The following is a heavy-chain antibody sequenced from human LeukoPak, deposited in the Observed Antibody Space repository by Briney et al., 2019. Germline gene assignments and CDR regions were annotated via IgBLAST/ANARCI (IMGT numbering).Heavy chain of an antibody. D-gene: IGHD6-13*01. Sequence: GASVKVSCMVSGYTLGELSIHWVRQGPGKGLEWMAGFVLEDGERIYAQKFRGRVRVTEDTSTDTAYMELSSLRSEDTAVYYCATLDLPPSTAAVASWGQGTLVTVSS. V-gene: IGHV1-24*01. CDR1: GYTLGELS. CDR3: ATLDLPPSTAAVAS. CDR2: FVLEDGER. J-gene: IGHJ5*01.